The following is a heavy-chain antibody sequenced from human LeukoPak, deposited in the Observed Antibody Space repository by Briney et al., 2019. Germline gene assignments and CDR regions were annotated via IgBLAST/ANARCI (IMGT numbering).Heavy chain of an antibody. D-gene: IGHD6-6*01. V-gene: IGHV3-30-3*01. J-gene: IGHJ4*02. CDR3: ARDHHGSSSSVFDY. CDR1: GFTFSSYA. CDR2: ISYDGSNK. Sequence: GGSLRLSCAASGFTFSSYAMHWVRQAPGKGLEWVAVISYDGSNKYYADSVKGRFTISRDNSKNTLHLQMNSLRAEDTAVYYCARDHHGSSSSVFDYWGQGTLVTVSS.